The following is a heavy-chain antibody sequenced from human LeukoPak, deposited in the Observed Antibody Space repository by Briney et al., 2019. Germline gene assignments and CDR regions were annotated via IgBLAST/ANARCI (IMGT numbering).Heavy chain of an antibody. Sequence: SETLSLTCTVSGGSISSGGYYWSWIRQHPGKGLEWIGYIYYSGSTYYNPSLKSRVTISVDTSKNQFSLKLGSVTAADTAVYYCARGIHHGSGYYYADFEYWGQGTLVTVSS. CDR3: ARGIHHGSGYYYADFEY. CDR1: GGSISSGGYY. D-gene: IGHD3-22*01. CDR2: IYYSGST. V-gene: IGHV4-31*03. J-gene: IGHJ4*02.